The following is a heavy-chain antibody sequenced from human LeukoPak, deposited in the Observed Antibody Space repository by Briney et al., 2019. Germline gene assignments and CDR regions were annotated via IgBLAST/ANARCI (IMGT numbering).Heavy chain of an antibody. D-gene: IGHD5-12*01. J-gene: IGHJ4*02. CDR3: ARDLGGYVSD. Sequence: PSETLSLTCTVSGYSVSSGYYWGWIRQPPGKGLEWIGSMYHSGDTYYNPSLKSRVTISVDRSKNQFSLKLSSVTAADTAVYYCARDLGGYVSDWGQGTLVTVSS. CDR1: GYSVSSGYY. V-gene: IGHV4-38-2*02. CDR2: MYHSGDT.